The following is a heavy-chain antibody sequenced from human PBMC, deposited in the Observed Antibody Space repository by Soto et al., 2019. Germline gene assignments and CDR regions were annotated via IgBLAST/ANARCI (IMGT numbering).Heavy chain of an antibody. CDR2: IYYSGST. CDR1: GGSISSYY. D-gene: IGHD2-2*01. CDR3: ATTYPPEPYYFDY. J-gene: IGHJ4*02. Sequence: SETLSLTCTVSGGSISSYYWSWIRQPPGKGLEWIGYIYYSGSTNYNPSLKSRVTISVDTSKNQFSLKLSSVTAADTAVYYCATTYPPEPYYFDYWGQGTLVTGS. V-gene: IGHV4-59*01.